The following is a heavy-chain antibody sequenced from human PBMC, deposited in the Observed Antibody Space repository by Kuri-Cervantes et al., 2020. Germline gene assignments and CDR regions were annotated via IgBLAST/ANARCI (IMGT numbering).Heavy chain of an antibody. CDR3: ARDRGCSSTSCYDNWFDP. D-gene: IGHD2-2*01. CDR1: GGSFSGYY. J-gene: IGHJ5*02. V-gene: IGHV4-34*01. CDR2: INHSGST. Sequence: SQTLSLTCAVYGGSFSGYYWSWIRQPPGKGLEWIGEINHSGSTNYNPSLKSRVTISVDTSKNQFSLKLSSVTAADTAVYYCARDRGCSSTSCYDNWFDPWSQGTLVTVSS.